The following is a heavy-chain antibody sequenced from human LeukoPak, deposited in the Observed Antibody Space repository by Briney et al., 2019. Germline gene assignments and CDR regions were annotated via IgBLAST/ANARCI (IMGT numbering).Heavy chain of an antibody. D-gene: IGHD5-18*01. CDR2: VIPIFGTA. CDR3: ARDPETASPMDV. V-gene: IGHV1-69*06. CDR1: GVTLSSYA. J-gene: IGHJ6*04. Sequence: SVNVLSTASGVTLSSYAIRSVGQATGQGIAWMGGVIPIFGTAIHAQKFQGRVTITADKPTSTAYMELSSLRSEDTDVYYCARDPETASPMDVWGKGTTVTVSS.